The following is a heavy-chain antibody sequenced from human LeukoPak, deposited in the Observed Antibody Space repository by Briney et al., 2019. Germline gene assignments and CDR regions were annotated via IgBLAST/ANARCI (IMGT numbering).Heavy chain of an antibody. Sequence: SVKVSCKASGGTFSSYAISWVRQAPGQGLERMGGIIPIFGTANYAQKFQGRVTITTDESTSTAYMELSSLRSEDTAVYYCARESVRIAAAERGYFDYWGQGTLVTVSS. J-gene: IGHJ4*02. V-gene: IGHV1-69*05. D-gene: IGHD6-13*01. CDR3: ARESVRIAAAERGYFDY. CDR2: IIPIFGTA. CDR1: GGTFSSYA.